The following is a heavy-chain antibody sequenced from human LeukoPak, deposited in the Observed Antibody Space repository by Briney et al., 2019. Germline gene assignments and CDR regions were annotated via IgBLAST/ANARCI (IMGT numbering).Heavy chain of an antibody. CDR1: GGSISGYY. J-gene: IGHJ5*02. CDR3: AKKVESKWFDP. D-gene: IGHD1-1*01. CDR2: IYDSGTT. V-gene: IGHV4-59*01. Sequence: SETLSLTCTVSGGSISGYYWSWVRQPPGRGLEWIGYIYDSGTTNYNPSLKSRVTISEDTSKNQFSLKLTSVTAADTAVYYCAKKVESKWFDPWGQGTLVTVSS.